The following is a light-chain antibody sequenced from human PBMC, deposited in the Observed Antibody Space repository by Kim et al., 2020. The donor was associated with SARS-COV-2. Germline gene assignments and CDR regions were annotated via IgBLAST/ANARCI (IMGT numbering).Light chain of an antibody. V-gene: IGLV2-8*01. CDR2: EVT. J-gene: IGLJ1*01. CDR3: SSYAGTNNPYV. Sequence: VTFSCLGTSSIVCGSNCVSWYQQHPGKAPKLMIYEVTERPSGVPNRSSGSESGNTASRTVSGLQAEDEADYYCSSYAGTNNPYVFGTGTKVTVL. CDR1: SSIVCGSNC.